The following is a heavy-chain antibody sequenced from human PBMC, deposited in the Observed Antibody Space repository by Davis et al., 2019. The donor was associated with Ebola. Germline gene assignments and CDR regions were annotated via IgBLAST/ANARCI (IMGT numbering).Heavy chain of an antibody. D-gene: IGHD3-10*01. CDR1: GFSFSSYA. CDR2: INNSGGST. J-gene: IGHJ6*04. Sequence: GESLKISCAASGFSFSSYAMGWVRQAPGKGLEWVSGINNSGGSTYYADSMKGRFTISRDNSKNTLDLQMNSLRADDTAVYYCAKDQRWDYYGSGHYYYAMNVWGKGTTVTVSS. CDR3: AKDQRWDYYGSGHYYYAMNV. V-gene: IGHV3-23*01.